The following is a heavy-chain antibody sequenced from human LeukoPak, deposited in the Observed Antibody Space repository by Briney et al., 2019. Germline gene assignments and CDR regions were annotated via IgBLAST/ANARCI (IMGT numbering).Heavy chain of an antibody. Sequence: ASVNVSCKASAYTFARDLVHWVRHAPGQVLEWMGIITPSGVSTNYPQKLQGRVTMTRDTSTSTVYMELSSLRSEDTAVYFCATGRDGYNSEYFQHWGQGTLVTVSS. CDR1: AYTFARDL. CDR3: ATGRDGYNSEYFQH. CDR2: ITPSGVST. D-gene: IGHD5-24*01. V-gene: IGHV1-46*01. J-gene: IGHJ1*01.